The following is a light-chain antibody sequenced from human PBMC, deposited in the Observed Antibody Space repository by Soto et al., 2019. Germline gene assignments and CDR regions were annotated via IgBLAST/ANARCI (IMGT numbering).Light chain of an antibody. CDR2: EIS. V-gene: IGLV2-14*01. J-gene: IGLJ2*01. CDR1: SSDVGGYNY. Sequence: QSALTQPASVSGSPGQSITISCTGTSSDVGGYNYVSWYQHHPGKAPKLMIFEISNRPSGVSNRFSGSKSGNTASLTISGLQAEDEADYYCSSYTSSSTLGVLFGGGTKVTVL. CDR3: SSYTSSSTLGVL.